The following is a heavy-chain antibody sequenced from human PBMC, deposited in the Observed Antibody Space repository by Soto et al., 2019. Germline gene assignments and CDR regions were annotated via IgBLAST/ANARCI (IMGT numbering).Heavy chain of an antibody. CDR2: ISYDGSNK. Sequence: GGSLRLSCAASGFTFSSYGMHWGRQAPGKGLEWVAVISYDGSNKYYADSVKGRFTISRDNSKNTLYLQMNSLRAEDTAVYYCAKETLNDYGGNPWAYGMDVWGQGTTVTVSS. CDR3: AKETLNDYGGNPWAYGMDV. J-gene: IGHJ6*02. V-gene: IGHV3-30*18. CDR1: GFTFSSYG. D-gene: IGHD4-17*01.